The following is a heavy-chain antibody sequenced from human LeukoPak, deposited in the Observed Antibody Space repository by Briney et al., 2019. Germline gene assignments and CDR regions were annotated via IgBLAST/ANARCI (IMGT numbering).Heavy chain of an antibody. CDR1: GGSISSYY. J-gene: IGHJ1*01. D-gene: IGHD2-2*01. Sequence: SETLSLTCTVSGGSISSYYWSWIRQPPGKGLEWIGYIYYSGSTNYNPSLKGRVTISVDTSKNQFSLKLTSVTAADTAVYYCARHSGYCSSTSCYGPEYFQHWGQGTLVTVSS. CDR2: IYYSGST. CDR3: ARHSGYCSSTSCYGPEYFQH. V-gene: IGHV4-59*08.